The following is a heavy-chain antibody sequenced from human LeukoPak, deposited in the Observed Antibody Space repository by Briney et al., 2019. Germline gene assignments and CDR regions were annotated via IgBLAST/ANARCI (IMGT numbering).Heavy chain of an antibody. CDR1: GYTFTGYY. Sequence: ASVKVSCKASGYTFTGYYMHWVRQAPGQGLEWTGWINPSGGSTSYAQKFQGRVTMTRDTSTSTVYMELSSLRSEDTAVYYCARETHYYDSSGYYGYWGQGTLVTVSS. CDR2: INPSGGST. CDR3: ARETHYYDSSGYYGY. J-gene: IGHJ4*02. D-gene: IGHD3-22*01. V-gene: IGHV1-46*01.